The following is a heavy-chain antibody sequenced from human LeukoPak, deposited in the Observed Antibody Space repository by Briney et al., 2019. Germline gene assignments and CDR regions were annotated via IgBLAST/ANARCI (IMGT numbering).Heavy chain of an antibody. Sequence: ASVKVSCKTSGYTFNSYDINWVRQATGQGLEWMGWMNPSSGNTGYAQKLQGRVTMTRNTSIRTAYMELSGLRPEDTAVYYCARRNIRFLELDFWGQGTLVTVSS. CDR2: MNPSSGNT. D-gene: IGHD3-3*01. J-gene: IGHJ4*02. CDR3: ARRNIRFLELDF. CDR1: GYTFNSYD. V-gene: IGHV1-8*02.